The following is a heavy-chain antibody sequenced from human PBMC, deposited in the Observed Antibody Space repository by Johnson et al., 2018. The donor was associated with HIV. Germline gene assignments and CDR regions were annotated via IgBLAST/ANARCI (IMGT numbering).Heavy chain of an antibody. Sequence: QVQLVESGGGLVKPGGSLRLSCAASGFTFSDYYMSWIRQAPGQGLEWVSYISSSGSTIYYADSVKGRFTISRDNATNSLYLQMNSLRAEDTAVYYCATLPGTYYYDSSGYYYGNDAFDIWGQGTMVTVSS. D-gene: IGHD3-22*01. CDR1: GFTFSDYY. CDR2: ISSSGSTI. V-gene: IGHV3-11*04. J-gene: IGHJ3*02. CDR3: ATLPGTYYYDSSGYYYGNDAFDI.